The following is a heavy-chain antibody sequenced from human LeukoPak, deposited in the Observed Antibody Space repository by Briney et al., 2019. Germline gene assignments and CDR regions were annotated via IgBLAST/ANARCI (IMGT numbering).Heavy chain of an antibody. J-gene: IGHJ4*02. D-gene: IGHD3-10*01. CDR3: AKDALLWFGELSAREYYFDY. V-gene: IGHV3-21*01. Sequence: GGSLRLSCAASGFTFSTYSMNWVRQAPGKGLEWVSAISSDSYYIYYADSMKGRFTISRDNSKNTLYLQMNSLRAEDTAVYYCAKDALLWFGELSAREYYFDYWGQGTLVTVSS. CDR2: ISSDSYYI. CDR1: GFTFSTYS.